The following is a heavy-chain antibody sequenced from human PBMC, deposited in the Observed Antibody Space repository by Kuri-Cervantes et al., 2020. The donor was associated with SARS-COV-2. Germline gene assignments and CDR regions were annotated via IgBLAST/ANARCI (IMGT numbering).Heavy chain of an antibody. Sequence: GGSLRLSCEASGFTFSDYYMSWIRQAPGKGLEWVSHISGSGNTIDYADSVRGRFTSSRDNAKNSLYLQMNSLRDEDTAVYYCKKDRDSSGYYAQIDYWGQGTLVTVSS. J-gene: IGHJ4*02. CDR2: ISGSGNTI. CDR3: KKDRDSSGYYAQIDY. D-gene: IGHD3-22*01. V-gene: IGHV3-11*04. CDR1: GFTFSDYY.